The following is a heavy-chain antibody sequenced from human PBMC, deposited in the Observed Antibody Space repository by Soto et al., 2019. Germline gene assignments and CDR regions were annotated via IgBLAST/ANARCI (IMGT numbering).Heavy chain of an antibody. V-gene: IGHV3-30*09. CDR3: AGDAKGYYYSYAMDV. Sequence: QVQLVESGGGVVQPGRSLRLSCAASGFTFSTYTMHWVRQAPGKGLEWVAVISYDGSNKYYADSVKGRFAISRDNSKNTLYLQMNSLRAEDTAEYYCAGDAKGYYYSYAMDVWGQGTTVTVSS. CDR1: GFTFSTYT. J-gene: IGHJ6*02. CDR2: ISYDGSNK.